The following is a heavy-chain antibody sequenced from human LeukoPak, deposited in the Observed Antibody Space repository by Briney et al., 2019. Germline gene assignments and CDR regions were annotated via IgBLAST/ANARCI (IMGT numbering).Heavy chain of an antibody. CDR2: ISFDGFEK. CDR1: GFIFSNYG. J-gene: IGHJ4*02. V-gene: IGHV3-30*18. CDR3: AKDRSVTTWGLSFDS. Sequence: GGSLRLSCAASGFIFSNYGMLWVRQAPGKGLEWVAIISFDGFEKKYADSVKGRFGISRDETTNTLYLRMNRLRGDDTAVYYCAKDRSVTTWGLSFDSWGQGALVTVSS. D-gene: IGHD4-17*01.